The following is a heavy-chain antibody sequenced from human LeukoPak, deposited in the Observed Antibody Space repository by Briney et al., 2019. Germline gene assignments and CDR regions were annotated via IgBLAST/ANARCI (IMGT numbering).Heavy chain of an antibody. CDR3: STNGGPYYFNS. D-gene: IGHD6-25*01. J-gene: IGHJ4*02. Sequence: ASVKVSCKAPGGSISPYVISWVRQAPGLGLGWMGGSVPFFGTAHYAPKFQGRATLTRDDSTSSAYMELNSLRYDDTAVYFCSTNGGPYYFNSWGQGTQVTVSS. V-gene: IGHV1-69*05. CDR1: GGSISPYV. CDR2: SVPFFGTA.